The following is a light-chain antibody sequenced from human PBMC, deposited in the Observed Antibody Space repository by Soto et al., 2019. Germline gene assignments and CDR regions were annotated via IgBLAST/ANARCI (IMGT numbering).Light chain of an antibody. CDR2: EVS. CDR3: SSFTSSNTYV. J-gene: IGLJ1*01. V-gene: IGLV2-14*01. Sequence: QSVLTQPASVSGSPGQSITISCTGTSSDVGGYNYVSWYQQHPGKAPKLMIYEVSNRPSGVSNRFSGSKSGNTASLTISGLQAEDEADYYCSSFTSSNTYVFXTGTKLTVL. CDR1: SSDVGGYNY.